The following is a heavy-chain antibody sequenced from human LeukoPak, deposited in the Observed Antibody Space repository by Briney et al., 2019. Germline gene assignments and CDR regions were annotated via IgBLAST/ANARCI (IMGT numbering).Heavy chain of an antibody. D-gene: IGHD2-15*01. J-gene: IGHJ4*02. Sequence: PGGSLRLSCTVSGFTVSSNSMNWVRQAPGKGLEWVSSISSSSSYIYYADSVKGRFTISRDNAKNSLYLQMNSLRAEDTAVYYCARWGYCSGGSCYFDYWGQGTLVTVSS. CDR2: ISSSSSYI. CDR3: ARWGYCSGGSCYFDY. V-gene: IGHV3-21*01. CDR1: GFTVSSNS.